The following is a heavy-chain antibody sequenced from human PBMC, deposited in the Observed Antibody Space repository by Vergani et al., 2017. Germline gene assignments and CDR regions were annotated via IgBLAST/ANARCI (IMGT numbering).Heavy chain of an antibody. CDR2: INHSGST. V-gene: IGHV4-34*01. J-gene: IGHJ6*02. CDR1: GGSFSGYY. Sequence: QVQLQQWGAGLLKPSETLSLTCAVYGGSFSGYYWSWIRQPPGKGLEWIGEINHSGSTNYNPSLKSRVTISVDTSKNQFSLTLSSVTAADTAVYYCARLIAARSYYYYYGMDVWGQGTTVTVSS. CDR3: ARLIAARSYYYYYGMDV. D-gene: IGHD6-13*01.